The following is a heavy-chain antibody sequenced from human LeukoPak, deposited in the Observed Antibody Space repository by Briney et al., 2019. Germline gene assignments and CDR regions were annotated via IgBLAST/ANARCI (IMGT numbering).Heavy chain of an antibody. Sequence: QAGGSLRLSCAASGFTFSSYAMHWVRQAPGKGLEWVANINQDGSEKYYVDSVKGRLTISRDNAKNSVYLQMNSLRADDTAVYYCAKSRRYFDYWGQGTLVTVSS. D-gene: IGHD5/OR15-5a*01. CDR2: INQDGSEK. J-gene: IGHJ4*02. CDR3: AKSRRYFDY. CDR1: GFTFSSYA. V-gene: IGHV3-7*02.